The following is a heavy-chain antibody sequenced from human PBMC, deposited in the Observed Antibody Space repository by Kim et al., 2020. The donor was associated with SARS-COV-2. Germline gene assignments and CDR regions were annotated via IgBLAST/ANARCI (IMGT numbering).Heavy chain of an antibody. CDR3: ARSDGFAFDY. D-gene: IGHD3-10*01. J-gene: IGHJ4*02. CDR2: GT. V-gene: IGHV4-39*01. Sequence: GTYTNPSLKSRVTISVDTSKNQFSLKLSSVTAADTAVYYCARSDGFAFDYWGQGTLVTVSS.